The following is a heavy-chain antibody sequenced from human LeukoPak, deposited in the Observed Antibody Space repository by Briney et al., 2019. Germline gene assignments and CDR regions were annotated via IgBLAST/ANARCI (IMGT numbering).Heavy chain of an antibody. CDR1: GGSISSGSYY. Sequence: SETLSLTCTVSGGSISSGSYYWSWIRQPAGKGLEWIGRIYTSGSTNYNPSLKSRVTISVDTSKNQFSLKLSSVTAADTAVYYCATGAWELLTWGQGTLVTVSS. V-gene: IGHV4-61*02. J-gene: IGHJ4*02. D-gene: IGHD1-26*01. CDR2: IYTSGST. CDR3: ATGAWELLT.